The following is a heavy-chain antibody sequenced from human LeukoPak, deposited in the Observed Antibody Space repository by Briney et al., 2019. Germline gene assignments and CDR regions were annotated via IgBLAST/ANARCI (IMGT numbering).Heavy chain of an antibody. CDR1: GASVSGSNYY. D-gene: IGHD1-26*01. CDR2: IYSGGST. CDR3: AKSGGYGLIDY. Sequence: SETLSLTCAVSGASVSGSNYYWGWIRQPPGKGLEWIGNIYSGGSTYYNASLQSRVTISIDTSKNQFSLRLNSVTAADTAMYYCAKSGGYGLIDYWGQGTRVTVSS. V-gene: IGHV4-39*01. J-gene: IGHJ4*02.